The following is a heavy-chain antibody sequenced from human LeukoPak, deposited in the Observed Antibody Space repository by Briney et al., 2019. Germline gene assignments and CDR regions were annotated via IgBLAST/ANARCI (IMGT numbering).Heavy chain of an antibody. CDR1: GYSFTSYW. Sequence: GESLKISCKGSGYSFTSYWIGWVRQMPGKGLEWMGITYPGDSDTRYSPSFQGQVTISADRSISTAYLQWSSLEASDTAMYYCARAVPRDGSGSSPFDHWGQGTLVTVSS. CDR3: ARAVPRDGSGSSPFDH. CDR2: TYPGDSDT. V-gene: IGHV5-51*06. J-gene: IGHJ4*02. D-gene: IGHD3-10*01.